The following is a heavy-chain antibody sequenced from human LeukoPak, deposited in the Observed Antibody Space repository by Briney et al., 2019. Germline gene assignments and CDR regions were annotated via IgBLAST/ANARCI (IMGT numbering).Heavy chain of an antibody. Sequence: SVKLSCKASGGTFSSYAMSWVRQAPGQGLEWMGGIIPIVGTANYAQKFQGRVTITADESTSTAYMELSRLRSQDTAVYYCARDSPSYDRSGYYSGHFDYWGQGTLVTVSS. D-gene: IGHD3-22*01. J-gene: IGHJ4*02. V-gene: IGHV1-69*13. CDR3: ARDSPSYDRSGYYSGHFDY. CDR2: IIPIVGTA. CDR1: GGTFSSYA.